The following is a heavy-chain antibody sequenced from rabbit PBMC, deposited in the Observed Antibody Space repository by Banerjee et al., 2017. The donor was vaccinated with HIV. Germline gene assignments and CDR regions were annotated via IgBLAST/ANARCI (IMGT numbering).Heavy chain of an antibody. Sequence: QEQLEESGGGLVKPEGSLTLTCKASGFSFSNRYVMCWVRQAPGKGLEWIGCINSSSRNVVYASWATGRFTISKTSSTTVTLQMTSLTAADTATYFCAREYGGDVGNAYATRLDLWGPGTLVTVS. D-gene: IGHD6-1*01. J-gene: IGHJ6*01. CDR3: AREYGGDVGNAYATRLDL. V-gene: IGHV1S45*01. CDR1: GFSFSNRYV. CDR2: INSSSRNV.